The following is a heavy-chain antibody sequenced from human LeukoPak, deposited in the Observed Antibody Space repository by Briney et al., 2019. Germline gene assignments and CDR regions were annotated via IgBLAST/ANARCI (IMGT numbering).Heavy chain of an antibody. CDR3: ARGAIVATRFDY. Sequence: SETLSLTCTVSGGSVSTYYWSWVRQPPGKGLEWIGYIDYSGSTNYNPSLKSRVSISADTSKNQFSLKLSSVTVADTAVYYCARGAIVATRFDYWGQGTLVTVSS. J-gene: IGHJ4*02. D-gene: IGHD5-12*01. CDR1: GGSVSTYY. V-gene: IGHV4-59*08. CDR2: IDYSGST.